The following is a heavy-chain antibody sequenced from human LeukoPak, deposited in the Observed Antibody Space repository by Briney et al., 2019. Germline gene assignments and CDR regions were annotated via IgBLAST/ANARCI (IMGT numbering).Heavy chain of an antibody. CDR1: GGSISSYY. Sequence: PSETLSLTCTVSGGSISSYYWSWIRQPPGKGLEWIGYIYYSGSTNYNPSLKSRVTISVDTSKNQFSLKLSSVTAVDTAVYYCARAFQYDDCSSTSCLLGGAWFDPWGQGTLVTVSS. CDR3: ARAFQYDDCSSTSCLLGGAWFDP. V-gene: IGHV4-59*01. D-gene: IGHD2-2*01. CDR2: IYYSGST. J-gene: IGHJ5*02.